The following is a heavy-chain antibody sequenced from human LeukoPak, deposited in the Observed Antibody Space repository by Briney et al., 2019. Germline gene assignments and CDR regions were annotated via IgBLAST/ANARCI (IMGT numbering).Heavy chain of an antibody. Sequence: GGSLRLSCAASGFTFSTYWMHWVRQTPGEALVWVSRVSPDGSTTYYADSVKGRFTISRDNAKNTLYLQMNSLRAEDTAVYYCAKYYNSGTYSLDYWGQGTLVTVSS. J-gene: IGHJ4*02. CDR1: GFTFSTYW. CDR2: VSPDGSTT. D-gene: IGHD3-10*01. CDR3: AKYYNSGTYSLDY. V-gene: IGHV3-74*01.